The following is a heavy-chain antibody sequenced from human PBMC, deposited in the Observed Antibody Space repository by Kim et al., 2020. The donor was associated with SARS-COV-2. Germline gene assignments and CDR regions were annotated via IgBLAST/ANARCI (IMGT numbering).Heavy chain of an antibody. CDR3: VRGGFHSGWSFDF. V-gene: IGHV6-1*01. D-gene: IGHD6-19*01. Sequence: SQTLSLTCAIYGDSVSSNTAAWNWIRQSPSRGLEWLGRTHYRSKWSSDYAPSVKSRISINPDTSQNQFSLHLSSVTPDDTAVYYCVRGGFHSGWSFDFWGQGTLVTVSS. CDR1: GDSVSSNTAA. CDR2: THYRSKWSS. J-gene: IGHJ4*02.